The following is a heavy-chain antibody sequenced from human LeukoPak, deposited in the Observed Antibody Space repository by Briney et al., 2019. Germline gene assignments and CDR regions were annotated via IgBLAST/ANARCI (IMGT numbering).Heavy chain of an antibody. D-gene: IGHD6-13*01. V-gene: IGHV1-8*01. CDR3: ARGSSSSWYGGHDAFDI. Sequence: ASVKVSCKASGYTFTSYDINWVRQATGQGLEWMGWMNPNSGNTGYAQKFQGRVTMTRNTPISTAYMELSSLRSEDTAVYYCARGSSSSWYGGHDAFDIWGQGTMVTVSS. CDR2: MNPNSGNT. J-gene: IGHJ3*02. CDR1: GYTFTSYD.